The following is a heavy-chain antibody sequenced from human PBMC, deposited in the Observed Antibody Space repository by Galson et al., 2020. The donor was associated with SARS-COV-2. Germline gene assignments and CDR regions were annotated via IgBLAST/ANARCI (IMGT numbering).Heavy chain of an antibody. J-gene: IGHJ4*02. CDR2: INWNSGSI. CDR3: VKTWFSELGEYYFDY. V-gene: IGHV3-9*01. Sequence: SLKISCAASGFTFDDFAMHWVRHAPGKGLEWVSGINWNSGSIMYADSVKGRFTISRDNAKNSLYLQMISLTAEDTAFYYCVKTWFSELGEYYFDYWGQGTLVTVSS. CDR1: GFTFDDFA. D-gene: IGHD3-10*01.